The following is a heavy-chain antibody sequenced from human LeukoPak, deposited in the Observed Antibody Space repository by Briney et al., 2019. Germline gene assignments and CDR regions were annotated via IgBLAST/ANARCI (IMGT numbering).Heavy chain of an antibody. CDR3: ARGVGDDYGIYYYYYMDV. CDR2: ISAYNGNT. CDR1: GYTFTSYG. D-gene: IGHD4-17*01. Sequence: ASVKVSCKASGYTFTSYGISWVRQAPGQGLEWMGWISAYNGNTNYAQKLQGRVTMTTDTSTSTAYMELRSLRSDNTAVYYCARGVGDDYGIYYYYYMDVWGKGTTATVSS. V-gene: IGHV1-18*01. J-gene: IGHJ6*03.